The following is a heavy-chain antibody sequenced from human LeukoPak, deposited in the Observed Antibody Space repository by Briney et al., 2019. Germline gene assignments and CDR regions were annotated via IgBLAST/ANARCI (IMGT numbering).Heavy chain of an antibody. CDR1: GFTFSSYS. D-gene: IGHD4-11*01. V-gene: IGHV3-21*01. CDR2: ISSSSSYI. CDR3: ARDRMTTRAFDI. J-gene: IGHJ3*02. Sequence: PGGSLRLSCAASGFTFSSYSMNWVRQAPGKGLEWVSSISSSSSYIYYADSVKGRFTISRDNAKNSLYLQMNSLRAEDTAVYYCARDRMTTRAFDIWGQGTMVTVSS.